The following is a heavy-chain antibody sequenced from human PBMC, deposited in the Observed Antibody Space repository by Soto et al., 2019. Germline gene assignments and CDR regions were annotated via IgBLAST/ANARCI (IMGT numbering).Heavy chain of an antibody. CDR1: GGTFSSYT. CDR2: IIPILGIA. CDR3: ARTTPIAAAGTSSDAFDI. V-gene: IGHV1-69*02. D-gene: IGHD6-13*01. Sequence: QVQLVQSGAEVKKPGSSVKVSCKASGGTFSSYTISWVRQAPGQGLEWMGRIIPILGIANYAQKFQGRVTITADKSKSTAYMELSSLRSEDTAVYYCARTTPIAAAGTSSDAFDIWGQGTMVTVSS. J-gene: IGHJ3*02.